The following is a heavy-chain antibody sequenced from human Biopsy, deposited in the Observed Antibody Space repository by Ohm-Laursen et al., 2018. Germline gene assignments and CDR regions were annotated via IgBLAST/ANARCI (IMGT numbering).Heavy chain of an antibody. CDR1: GGSVSSNVHY. CDR2: VFHSGIT. CDR3: ARHPTGFWFDP. J-gene: IGHJ5*02. V-gene: IGHV4-39*01. Sequence: TLSLTCTVFGGSVSSNVHYWAWIRQPPGKGLECIGTVFHSGITFYNPSLKSRVTISIDTSKNQFSLNLSSVTAADTAVYYCARHPTGFWFDPWGQGTLVTVSS.